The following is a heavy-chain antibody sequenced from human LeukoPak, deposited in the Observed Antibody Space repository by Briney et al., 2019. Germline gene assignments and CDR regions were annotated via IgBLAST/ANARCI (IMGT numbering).Heavy chain of an antibody. CDR3: ARITAARPQYYYYYYMDV. CDR1: GGSISSYY. V-gene: IGHV4-59*01. D-gene: IGHD6-6*01. J-gene: IGHJ6*03. Sequence: SETLSLTCTVSGGSISSYYWSWIRQPPGKGLEWIGYIYYSGSTNYNPSLKSRVTISVDTSKNQFSLKLSSVTAADTAVYCCARITAARPQYYYYYYMDVWGKGTTVTVSS. CDR2: IYYSGST.